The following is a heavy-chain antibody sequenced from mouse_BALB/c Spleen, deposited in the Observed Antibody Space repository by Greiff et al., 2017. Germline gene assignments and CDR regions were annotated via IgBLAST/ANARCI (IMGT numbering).Heavy chain of an antibody. CDR1: GYTFTDYE. Sequence: QVQLQQSGAELVRPGASVTLSCKASGYTFTDYEMHWVKQTPVHGLEWIGAIDPETGGTAYNQKFKGKATLTADKSSSTAYMELRSLTSEDSAVYYCTRGGDGRFAYWGQGTLVTVSA. CDR3: TRGGDGRFAY. CDR2: IDPETGGT. J-gene: IGHJ3*01. D-gene: IGHD3-3*01. V-gene: IGHV1-15*01.